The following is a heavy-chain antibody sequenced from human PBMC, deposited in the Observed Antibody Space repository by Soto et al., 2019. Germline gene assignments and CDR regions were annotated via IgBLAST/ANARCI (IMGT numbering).Heavy chain of an antibody. V-gene: IGHV3-30*18. CDR1: GFTFSSYG. Sequence: GGSLRLSCAASGFTFSSYGMHWVRQAPGKGLEWVAVISYDGSNKYYADSVKGRFTISRDNSKNTLYLQMNSLRAEDTAVYYCPKVPSFVGGLGYFDYWGQGTLVTVSS. D-gene: IGHD3-16*01. CDR3: PKVPSFVGGLGYFDY. CDR2: ISYDGSNK. J-gene: IGHJ4*02.